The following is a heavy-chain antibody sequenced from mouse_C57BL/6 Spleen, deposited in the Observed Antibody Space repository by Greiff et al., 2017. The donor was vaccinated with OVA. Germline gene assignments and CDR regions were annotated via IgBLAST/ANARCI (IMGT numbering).Heavy chain of an antibody. Sequence: QVQLQQPGAELVKPGASVKMSCKASGYTFTSSWITWVKQRPGQGLEWIGDIYPGSGSTNYNEKFKSKATLTVDTSSSPAYMQLSSLTSEDSAVYYCARAGAQATDAIDYWGQGTSVTVSS. CDR2: IYPGSGST. D-gene: IGHD3-2*02. CDR1: GYTFTSSW. CDR3: ARAGAQATDAIDY. V-gene: IGHV1-55*01. J-gene: IGHJ4*01.